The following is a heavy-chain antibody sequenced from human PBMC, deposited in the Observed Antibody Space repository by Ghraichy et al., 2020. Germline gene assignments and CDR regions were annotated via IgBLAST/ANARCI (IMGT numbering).Heavy chain of an antibody. CDR2: MNPNSGNT. D-gene: IGHD3-16*01. CDR3: ARGVWSFPIPHDAFDI. Sequence: ASVKVSCKASGYTFTSYDINWVRQATGQGLEWMGWMNPNSGNTGYAQKFQGRVTMTRNTSISTAYMELSSLRSEDTAVYYCARGVWSFPIPHDAFDIWGQGTMVTVSS. V-gene: IGHV1-8*01. CDR1: GYTFTSYD. J-gene: IGHJ3*02.